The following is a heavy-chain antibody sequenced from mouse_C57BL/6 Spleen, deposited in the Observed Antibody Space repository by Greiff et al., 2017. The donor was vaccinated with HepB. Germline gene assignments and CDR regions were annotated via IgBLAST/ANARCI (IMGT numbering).Heavy chain of an antibody. CDR1: GYSFTDYN. J-gene: IGHJ1*03. V-gene: IGHV1-39*01. D-gene: IGHD1-1*01. Sequence: VHVKQSGPELVKPGASVKISCKASGYSFTDYNMNWVKQSNGKSLEWIGVINPNYGTTSYNQKFKGKATLTVDQSSSTAYMQLNSLTSEDSAVYYCARSGYGSSPWYFDVWGTGTTVTVSS. CDR2: INPNYGTT. CDR3: ARSGYGSSPWYFDV.